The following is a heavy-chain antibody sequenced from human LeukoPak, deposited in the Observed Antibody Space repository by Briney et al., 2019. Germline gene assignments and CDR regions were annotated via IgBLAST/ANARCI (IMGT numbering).Heavy chain of an antibody. CDR3: ARNRRGTAAGTDY. D-gene: IGHD6-13*01. V-gene: IGHV4-39*07. Sequence: SETLSLTCTVSGGSISISSYHWGWIRQPPGKGLEWIGNIYHSGSTYYNPSLKSRVTMSVDTSKNQFSLKLSSVTAADTAVYYCARNRRGTAAGTDYWGQGTLVTVSS. J-gene: IGHJ4*02. CDR2: IYHSGST. CDR1: GGSISISSYH.